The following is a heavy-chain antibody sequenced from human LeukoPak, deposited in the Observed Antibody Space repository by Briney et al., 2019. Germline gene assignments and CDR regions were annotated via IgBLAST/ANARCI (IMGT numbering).Heavy chain of an antibody. V-gene: IGHV2-5*01. J-gene: IGHJ3*02. CDR3: AHTSARYFDQDAFDI. CDR1: GFSLRTSGVG. D-gene: IGHD3-9*01. CDR2: IYWNDDK. Sequence: SGPTLVKPTQTLTLTCTFSGFSLRTSGVGVGWIRQPPGKALEWLALIYWNDDKRYSPSLKSRLTITKDTSKNQVVLTMTNMDPVDTATYYCAHTSARYFDQDAFDIWGQGTMVTVSS.